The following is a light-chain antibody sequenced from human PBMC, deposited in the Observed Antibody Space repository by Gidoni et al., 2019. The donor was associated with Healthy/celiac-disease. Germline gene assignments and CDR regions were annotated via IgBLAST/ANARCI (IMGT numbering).Light chain of an antibody. CDR2: GAS. Sequence: EIVMTQSPATLSVSPGERATLSCRASQSVRSNLAWYQQKPGQAPRLLIYGASTRATGIPARFSGSVSGTEFTLTISSLQSEDFAVYYCQQYNNWYTFGQGTKLEIK. CDR3: QQYNNWYT. J-gene: IGKJ2*01. CDR1: QSVRSN. V-gene: IGKV3-15*01.